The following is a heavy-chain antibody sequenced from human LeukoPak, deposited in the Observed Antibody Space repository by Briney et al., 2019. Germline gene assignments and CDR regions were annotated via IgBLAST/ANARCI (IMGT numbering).Heavy chain of an antibody. CDR1: GGSISSSSHY. D-gene: IGHD6-19*01. CDR3: VREGWQWLVHAFDI. CDR2: IYYSGST. Sequence: SGTLSLTCTVSGGSISSSSHYWGWIRQPPGKGLEWIGNIYYSGSTYYKSSLKSRVTISVDTSKNQFSLKLSSVTAADTAVYYCVREGWQWLVHAFDIWGQGTMVTGSS. J-gene: IGHJ3*02. V-gene: IGHV4-39*07.